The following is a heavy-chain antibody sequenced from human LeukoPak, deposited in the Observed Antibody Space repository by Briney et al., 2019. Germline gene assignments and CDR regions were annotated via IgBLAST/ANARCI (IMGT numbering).Heavy chain of an antibody. CDR3: SRWIQLWLRSGFDL. CDR1: GGSSSGYY. CDR2: INHSGST. J-gene: IGHJ2*01. V-gene: IGHV4-34*01. Sequence: SETLSLTCAVYGGSSSGYYWSWIRQPPGKGLEWIGEINHSGSTNYNPSLKSRVTISVDTSKNQFSLKLSSVTAADTAVYYCSRWIQLWLRSGFDLWGRGTLVTVSS. D-gene: IGHD5-18*01.